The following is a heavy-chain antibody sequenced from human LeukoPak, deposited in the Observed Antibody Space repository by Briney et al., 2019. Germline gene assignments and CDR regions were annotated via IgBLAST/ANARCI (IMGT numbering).Heavy chain of an antibody. Sequence: SGTLSLTCTDSGGSIFSYYWSWIRQPAGKGLEWIGRIYTSGGTNYNPSLKSRVTMAVDTSKNQFSLKLSSVTAADTAVYYCAREPFVKRVRGVIRWFDPWGQGTLVTVSS. CDR2: IYTSGGT. D-gene: IGHD3-10*01. J-gene: IGHJ5*02. CDR3: AREPFVKRVRGVIRWFDP. V-gene: IGHV4-4*07. CDR1: GGSIFSYY.